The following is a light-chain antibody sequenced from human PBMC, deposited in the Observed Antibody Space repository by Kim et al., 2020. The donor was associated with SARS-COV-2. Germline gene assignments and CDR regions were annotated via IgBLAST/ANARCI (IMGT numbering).Light chain of an antibody. CDR1: SLRSYY. Sequence: SSELTQYPAVSVALGQTVRITCQGDSLRSYYATWYQQKPGQAPILVIYGKNNPPSVIPDRFSGSSSGTTASLTITGTQAADEADYHCNSRHSTDNVVF. J-gene: IGLJ2*01. V-gene: IGLV3-19*01. CDR3: NSRHSTDNVV. CDR2: GKN.